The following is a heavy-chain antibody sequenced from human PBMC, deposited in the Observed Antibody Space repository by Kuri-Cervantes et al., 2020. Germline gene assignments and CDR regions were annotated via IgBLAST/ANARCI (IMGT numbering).Heavy chain of an antibody. V-gene: IGHV3-11*04. CDR2: ISSSGSTI. J-gene: IGHJ4*02. CDR3: AREQRTLPYYYED. Sequence: GGSLRLSCAASGFTFSDYYMSWIRQAPGKGLEWVSYISSSGSTIYYADSVKGRFTISRDNAKNSLYLQMNSLRAEDTAVYYCAREQRTLPYYYEDWGQGTLVTVSS. CDR1: GFTFSDYY.